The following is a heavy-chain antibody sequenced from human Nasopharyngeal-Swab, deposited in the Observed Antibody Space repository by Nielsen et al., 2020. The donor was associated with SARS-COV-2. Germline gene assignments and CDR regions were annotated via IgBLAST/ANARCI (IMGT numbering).Heavy chain of an antibody. Sequence: SETLSLTCAVYGGSFSGYYWSWIRQPPGKGLEWIGEINHSGSTNYNPSLKSRVTISVDTSKNQFSLKLSSVTAADTAVYYCARGIWFGELLYYCYYGMDVWGQGTTVTVSS. CDR1: GGSFSGYY. D-gene: IGHD3-10*01. CDR3: ARGIWFGELLYYCYYGMDV. J-gene: IGHJ6*02. CDR2: INHSGST. V-gene: IGHV4-34*01.